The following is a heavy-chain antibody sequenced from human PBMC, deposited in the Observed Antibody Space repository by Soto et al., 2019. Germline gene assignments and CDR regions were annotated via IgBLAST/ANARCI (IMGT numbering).Heavy chain of an antibody. CDR1: GGSFSGYY. D-gene: IGHD6-19*01. J-gene: IGHJ4*02. Sequence: WETLSLTCAVYGGSFSGYYWSWIRQPPGKGPEWIGEINHSGSTNYNPSLKSRVTISVDTSKNQFSLKLSSVTAADTAVYYCAREVAVAGTDYWGQGTLVTVSS. CDR3: AREVAVAGTDY. V-gene: IGHV4-34*01. CDR2: INHSGST.